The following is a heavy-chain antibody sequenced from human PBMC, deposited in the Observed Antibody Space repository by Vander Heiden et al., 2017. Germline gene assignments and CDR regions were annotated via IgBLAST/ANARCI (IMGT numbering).Heavy chain of an antibody. CDR3: ARYCSSASCYKFDY. CDR1: GYTFTDYE. Sequence: QVQLLQSGAEAKKPGASVQVSCKASGYTFTDYEIHRVRQATGQGLEWVGWMYPKTGKAGYAQKFQGRVAMTRNTSITTASMELSSLRSEDTAVYYCARYCSSASCYKFDYWGQGTLVTVSS. CDR2: MYPKTGKA. V-gene: IGHV1-8*02. D-gene: IGHD2-2*01. J-gene: IGHJ4*02.